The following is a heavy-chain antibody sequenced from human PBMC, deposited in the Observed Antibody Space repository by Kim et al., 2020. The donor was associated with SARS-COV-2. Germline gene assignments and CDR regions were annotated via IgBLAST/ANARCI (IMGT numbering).Heavy chain of an antibody. Sequence: SETLSLTCTASGGSISSITYWGWIRQPPGKGLEWIGSLSYSGSTYYNPSLKTRVTISMDKSKNQLSLRLTSVTAADTAAYYCARDSGGWELLPTSGFDPWGQGTLVTVSS. CDR1: GGSISSITY. CDR3: ARDSGGWELLPTSGFDP. D-gene: IGHD1-26*01. J-gene: IGHJ5*02. V-gene: IGHV4-39*07. CDR2: LSYSGST.